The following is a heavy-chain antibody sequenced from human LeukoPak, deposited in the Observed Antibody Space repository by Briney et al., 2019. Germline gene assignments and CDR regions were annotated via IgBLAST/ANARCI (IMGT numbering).Heavy chain of an antibody. CDR2: ISYDGSNK. D-gene: IGHD3-22*01. Sequence: VRSLRLACAASGFTLSNYGMHRVRQAPGKRLEWVAVISYDGSNKYSADSVKGRFTISRDNSKNTLYLQMNSLRAEDAAVYYCARGEKWYYDSSGYIDYWGQGTLVSVSS. V-gene: IGHV3-30*04. J-gene: IGHJ4*02. CDR1: GFTLSNYG. CDR3: ARGEKWYYDSSGYIDY.